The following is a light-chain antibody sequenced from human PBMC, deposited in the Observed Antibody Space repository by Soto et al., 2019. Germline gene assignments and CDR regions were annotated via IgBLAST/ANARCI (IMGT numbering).Light chain of an antibody. J-gene: IGLJ1*01. V-gene: IGLV2-23*02. CDR3: CSYAGSSPFV. Sequence: QSALTQPASVSGSPGQSITISCTGTSSDVGSYDLVSWYQQHPGTAPKLMIFEVNKRPSGVSNRFSGSKSGNTASLTISGLQAEDEADYYFCSYAGSSPFVFGTGTKVTVL. CDR2: EVN. CDR1: SSDVGSYDL.